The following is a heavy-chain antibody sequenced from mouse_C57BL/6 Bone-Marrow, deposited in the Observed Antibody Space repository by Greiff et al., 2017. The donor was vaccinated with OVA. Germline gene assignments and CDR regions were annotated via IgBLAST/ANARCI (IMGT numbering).Heavy chain of an antibody. J-gene: IGHJ2*01. D-gene: IGHD2-3*01. CDR3: ARWLLRRYYFDY. CDR1: GYAFTNYL. CDR2: INPGSGGT. V-gene: IGHV1-54*01. Sequence: QVQLQQSGAELVRPGTSVKVSCKASGYAFTNYLIEWVKQRPGQGLEWIGVINPGSGGTNYNEKFKGKATLTADKSSSTAYMQLSSLTSEDSAVYFCARWLLRRYYFDYWGQGTTLTVSS.